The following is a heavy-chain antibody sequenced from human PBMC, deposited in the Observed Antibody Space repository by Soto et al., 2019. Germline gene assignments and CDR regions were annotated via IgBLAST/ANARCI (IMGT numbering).Heavy chain of an antibody. D-gene: IGHD6-19*01. CDR3: ARGLLDPIAVAGYFDY. CDR2: IYHSGST. CDR1: GGSITSSNW. Sequence: QVQLQESGPGLVKPSGTLSLTCAVSGGSITSSNWWSWVRQPPGKGLEWIGEIYHSGSTNYNPSLKGGVNITVDKSKNPFSLKLGSVTAADTAVYYCARGLLDPIAVAGYFDYWGQGTLVTVSS. J-gene: IGHJ4*02. V-gene: IGHV4-4*02.